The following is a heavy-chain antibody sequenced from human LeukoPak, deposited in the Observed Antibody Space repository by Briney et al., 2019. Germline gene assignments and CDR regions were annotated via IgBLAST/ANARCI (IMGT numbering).Heavy chain of an antibody. D-gene: IGHD2-8*01. CDR1: GFTFSSYW. CDR2: IKQDGSEK. J-gene: IGHJ4*02. CDR3: ARANGVTRVSPFDY. Sequence: GGSPRLSCAASGFTFSSYWMSWVRQAPGKGLEWVANIKQDGSEKYYVDSVKGRFTISRDNAKNSLYLQMNSLRAEDTAVYYCARANGVTRVSPFDYWGQGTLVTVSS. V-gene: IGHV3-7*01.